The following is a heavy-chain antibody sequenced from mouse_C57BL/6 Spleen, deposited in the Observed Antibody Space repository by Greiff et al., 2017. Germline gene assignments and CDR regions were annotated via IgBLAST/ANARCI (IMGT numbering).Heavy chain of an antibody. CDR1: GYAFSSSW. Sequence: QVQLQQSGPELVKPGASVQISCKASGYAFSSSWMNWVKQRPGQGLEWIGRIYPGDGDTNYNGKFKGKATLTADKSSSTAYMQLSSLTSEDSAVYFCERGAWNGATWYFDVGGTGTTVTVSS. V-gene: IGHV1-82*01. J-gene: IGHJ1*03. D-gene: IGHD6-1*01. CDR3: ERGAWNGATWYFDV. CDR2: IYPGDGDT.